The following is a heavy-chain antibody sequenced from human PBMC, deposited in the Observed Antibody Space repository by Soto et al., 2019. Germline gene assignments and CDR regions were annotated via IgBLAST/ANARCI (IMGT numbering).Heavy chain of an antibody. CDR3: VKDMKCRYYDWFYYYGMDV. CDR2: ISYDGINK. J-gene: IGHJ6*02. CDR1: GFTFSNYG. Sequence: GGSLRLSCAASGFTFSNYGMHWVRQAPGKGLDWVAVISYDGINKYYADSVKGRFTISRDNSKNTLYLQMNSLRAEDTALYYCVKDMKCRYYDWFYYYGMDVWGQGTTVTVSS. V-gene: IGHV3-30*18. D-gene: IGHD3-9*01.